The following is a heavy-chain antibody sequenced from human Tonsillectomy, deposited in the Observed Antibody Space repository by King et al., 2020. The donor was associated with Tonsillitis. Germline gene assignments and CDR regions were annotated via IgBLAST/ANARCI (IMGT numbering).Heavy chain of an antibody. V-gene: IGHV4-39*01. Sequence: LQLQESGPGLVKPSETLSLTCTVSGGSISSSSYYWGWIRQPPGKGLEWIGSIYYSGSTYYNPSLKSRVTISVDTSKKQFSLKLCSVTAADTSVYYCAIRLHYYDSGLAFDIWGQGTMVTASS. CDR2: IYYSGST. CDR1: GGSISSSSYY. D-gene: IGHD3-22*01. J-gene: IGHJ3*02. CDR3: AIRLHYYDSGLAFDI.